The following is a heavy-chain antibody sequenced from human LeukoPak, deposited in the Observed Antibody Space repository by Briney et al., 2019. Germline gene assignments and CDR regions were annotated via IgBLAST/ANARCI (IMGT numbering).Heavy chain of an antibody. CDR3: ARSERITIFGVVTTHFDY. J-gene: IGHJ4*02. D-gene: IGHD3-3*01. V-gene: IGHV5-51*01. CDR2: IYPGDSDT. CDR1: GYSFTSYW. Sequence: GESLKISCKGSGYSFTSYWIGWVRQMPGKGLEWMGIIYPGDSDTRYSPSFQGQVTISADKSISTAYLQWSSLKASDTAMYYCARSERITIFGVVTTHFDYWGQGTLVTVSS.